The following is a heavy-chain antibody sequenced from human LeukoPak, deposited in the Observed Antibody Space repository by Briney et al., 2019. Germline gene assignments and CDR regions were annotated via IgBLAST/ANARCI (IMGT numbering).Heavy chain of an antibody. V-gene: IGHV3-30*12. CDR2: ISLDGSKT. D-gene: IGHD3-10*01. J-gene: IGHJ5*01. CDR1: GLIFSNHG. CDR3: ARDRAVSWFDS. Sequence: PGGSLRLSCAASGLIFSNHGFDWVRQAPGKGLEWVTFISLDGSKTSYADSVKGRFTFSRDDSKNTLYLEMNGLRAEDTAVYYCARDRAVSWFDSWGLGTLVTVSS.